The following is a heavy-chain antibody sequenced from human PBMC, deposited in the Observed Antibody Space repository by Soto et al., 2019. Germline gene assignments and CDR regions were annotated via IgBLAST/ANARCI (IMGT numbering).Heavy chain of an antibody. CDR1: GGSFSGYY. V-gene: IGHV4-34*01. Sequence: SETLSLTGAVYGGSFSGYYWSWICQPPGKGLEWIGEINHSGSTNYNPSLKSRVTISVDTSKNQFSLKLSSVTAADTAVYYCARVVIAAAGIASGMDVWGQGTTVTVSS. CDR2: INHSGST. CDR3: ARVVIAAAGIASGMDV. J-gene: IGHJ6*02. D-gene: IGHD6-13*01.